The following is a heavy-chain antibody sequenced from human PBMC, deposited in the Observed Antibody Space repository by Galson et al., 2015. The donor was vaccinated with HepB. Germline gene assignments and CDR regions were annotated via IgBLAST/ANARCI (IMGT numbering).Heavy chain of an antibody. D-gene: IGHD6-19*01. J-gene: IGHJ4*02. Sequence: SETLSLTCAVSGGSISSSNWWSWVRQPPGKGLEWIGEIYHSGSTNYNPSLKSRVTISVDKSKNQFSLKLSSVTAADTAVYYCARDVAGTAETRDYWGQGTLVTVSS. CDR2: IYHSGST. CDR3: ARDVAGTAETRDY. CDR1: GGSISSSNW. V-gene: IGHV4-4*02.